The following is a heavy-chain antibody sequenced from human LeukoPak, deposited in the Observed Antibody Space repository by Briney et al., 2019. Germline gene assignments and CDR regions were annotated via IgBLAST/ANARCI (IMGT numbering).Heavy chain of an antibody. CDR3: APEGDGYILFDY. Sequence: WGSLRLSCAAPGFTFSSYGMHWVRQAPGKGLEWVAVISYDGGNKYYADSVKGRFTISRDNSKNTLYLQMNSLRVEDTAVYYCAPEGDGYILFDYWGQGTLVTVSS. D-gene: IGHD5-24*01. V-gene: IGHV3-30*03. CDR1: GFTFSSYG. J-gene: IGHJ4*02. CDR2: ISYDGGNK.